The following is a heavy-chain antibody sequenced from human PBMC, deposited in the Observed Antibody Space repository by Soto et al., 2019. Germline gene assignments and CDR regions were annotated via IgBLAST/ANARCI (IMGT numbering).Heavy chain of an antibody. Sequence: SQTLSRTGTVPVGSISRSRYYWSWIRQPPGKGLEWIGYIYYSGGTNYNPSLKSRVTISVDTSKNQFSLKLSSVTAADTAVYYCARSDGRYWGQGTLVT. J-gene: IGHJ4*02. CDR1: VGSISRSRYY. CDR2: IYYSGGT. CDR3: ARSDGRY. V-gene: IGHV4-61*01.